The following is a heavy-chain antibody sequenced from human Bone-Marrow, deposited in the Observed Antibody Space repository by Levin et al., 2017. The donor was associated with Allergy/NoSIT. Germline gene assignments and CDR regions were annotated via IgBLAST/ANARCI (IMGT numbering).Heavy chain of an antibody. J-gene: IGHJ4*02. CDR1: GYTFTNAG. V-gene: IGHV1-18*01. CDR3: ARGFYYDSSASSQYYFDY. CDR2: ITTGNGNT. Sequence: ASVKVSCKASGYTFTNAGITWVRQAPGQGLEWMGWITTGNGNTKYAEKFQGRVTMTADTSTSTAYLEVRSLKSDDTAVYYCARGFYYDSSASSQYYFDYWGQGSLVAVS. D-gene: IGHD3-22*01.